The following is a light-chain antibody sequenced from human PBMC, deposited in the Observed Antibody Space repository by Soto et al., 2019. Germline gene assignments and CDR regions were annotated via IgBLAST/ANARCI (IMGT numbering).Light chain of an antibody. CDR2: AAS. J-gene: IGKJ1*01. CDR1: QSVTNY. Sequence: DIQMTQSPSSLSASVGDRVTITCRTSQSVTNYLNWYHQKPGKAPNLLIHAASSLKSGVPSRFSGSGSGTECTLTISSLQPEDVGTYYCQQSYTPPHPFGQGTKVQIK. CDR3: QQSYTPPHP. V-gene: IGKV1-39*01.